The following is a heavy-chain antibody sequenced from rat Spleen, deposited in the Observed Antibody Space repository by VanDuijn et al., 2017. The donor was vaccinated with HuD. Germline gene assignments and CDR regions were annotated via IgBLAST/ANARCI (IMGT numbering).Heavy chain of an antibody. Sequence: EVQLVESGGGLVQPGRSLKLSCAALGFTFSNYDMAWVRQAPTKGLEWVASISTSGGSTYYPDSVKGRFTISRDNAKSTLYLQMNSLRSEDTATYYCTREGIGVLDYWGQGVMVTVSS. CDR3: TREGIGVLDY. V-gene: IGHV5-27*01. J-gene: IGHJ2*01. CDR2: ISTSGGST. D-gene: IGHD4-3*01. CDR1: GFTFSNYD.